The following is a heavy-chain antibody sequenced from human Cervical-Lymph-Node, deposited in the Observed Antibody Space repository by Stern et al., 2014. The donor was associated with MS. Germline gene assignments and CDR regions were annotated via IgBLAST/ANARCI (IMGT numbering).Heavy chain of an antibody. CDR3: ARDDRGSSWYRFDF. CDR2: IYYSGSA. J-gene: IGHJ4*02. V-gene: IGHV4-31*03. CDR1: GGSISTDGYY. Sequence: QVQLQESGPGVAKPSQTLSLTCTVSGGSISTDGYYWIWIRQHPEKGLEGLGYIYYSGSAYYNPSLQSRVTMSLDTSKTQFSLNLSSVTAADTAIYYCARDDRGSSWYRFDFWGQGTLVTVSS. D-gene: IGHD6-13*01.